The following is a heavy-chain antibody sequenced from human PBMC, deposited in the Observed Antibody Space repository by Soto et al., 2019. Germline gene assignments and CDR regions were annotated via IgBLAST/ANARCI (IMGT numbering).Heavy chain of an antibody. Sequence: GGSLRLSCAASGFTFSSYAMSWVRQAPGKGLEWVSAISGSGGSTYYADSVKGRFTISRDNAKDTLYLQMNSLRAEDTAVYYCARAVDAVATTGFDYWGQGTLVTVSS. V-gene: IGHV3-23*01. CDR3: ARAVDAVATTGFDY. J-gene: IGHJ4*02. CDR1: GFTFSSYA. D-gene: IGHD5-12*01. CDR2: ISGSGGST.